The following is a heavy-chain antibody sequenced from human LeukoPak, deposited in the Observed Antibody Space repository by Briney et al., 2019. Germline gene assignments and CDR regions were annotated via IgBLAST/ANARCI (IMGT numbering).Heavy chain of an antibody. CDR1: GFTFSSYG. J-gene: IGHJ4*02. V-gene: IGHV3-30*02. D-gene: IGHD4-23*01. CDR2: IRKDGRNN. Sequence: GGSLRLSCAASGFTFSSYGMHWVRQPPGRGRGWQSFIRKDGRNNYYAASVKGRLTISRDNSKNTLYLQMNSLRAEDTAVYYCANTLTVAQYYFDYWGQGTLVTVSS. CDR3: ANTLTVAQYYFDY.